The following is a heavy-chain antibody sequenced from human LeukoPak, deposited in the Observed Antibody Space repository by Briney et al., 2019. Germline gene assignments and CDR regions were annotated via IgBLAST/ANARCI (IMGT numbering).Heavy chain of an antibody. CDR2: ISSSSGTI. CDR1: GFTFSSYS. D-gene: IGHD1-26*01. CDR3: ASRPGGATGN. J-gene: IGHJ4*02. V-gene: IGHV3-48*04. Sequence: GSLRLSCAASGFTFSSYSMNWVRQAPGKGLEWVSYISSSSGTIYYADSVKGRFTISRDNAKNSLYLQMNSLRAEDTAVYYCASRPGGATGNWGQGTLVTVSS.